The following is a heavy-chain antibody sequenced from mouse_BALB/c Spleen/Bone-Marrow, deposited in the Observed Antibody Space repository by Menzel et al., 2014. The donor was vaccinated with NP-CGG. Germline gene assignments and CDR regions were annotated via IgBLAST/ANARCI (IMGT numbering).Heavy chain of an antibody. CDR2: IRYSGGT. CDR3: ARKVVRSYFDY. V-gene: IGHV3-2*02. J-gene: IGHJ2*01. CDR1: GCSITSDYA. Sequence: ESGPGLVKPSQSLSLTCTVTGCSITSDYAWHWIRQFPGNKLEWMGFIRYSGGTSYNPSLKGRISITRDTSKNQFFLQLNSVTTEDTATYYCARKVVRSYFDYWGQGTTLTVSS. D-gene: IGHD1-1*01.